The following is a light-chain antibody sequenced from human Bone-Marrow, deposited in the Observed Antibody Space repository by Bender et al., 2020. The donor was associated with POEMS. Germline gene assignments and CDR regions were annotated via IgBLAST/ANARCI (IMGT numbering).Light chain of an antibody. CDR1: GTYNL. CDR3: CSYELSNTWV. Sequence: QSALTQPASVSGSSGQSITISCSGIGTYNLVSWYQQHPGKAPKLLIYEAYKRPSGISNRFSGSKSANTASLTISGLQAEDEADYYCCSYELSNTWVFGGRTQVTVL. CDR2: EAY. V-gene: IGLV2-23*01. J-gene: IGLJ3*02.